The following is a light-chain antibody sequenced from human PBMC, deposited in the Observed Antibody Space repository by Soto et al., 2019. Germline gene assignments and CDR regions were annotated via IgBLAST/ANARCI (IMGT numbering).Light chain of an antibody. J-gene: IGLJ1*01. V-gene: IGLV1-40*01. CDR1: SSDIGAGYD. CDR2: DNN. CDR3: QSYDNSLSGSYV. Sequence: QALVTQPPSVSGAPGQRVTISCTGSSSDIGAGYDVHWYQQLPGTAPKLLIYDNNNRPSGVPDRFSGSKSGTSASLAITGLQAEDEADYYCQSYDNSLSGSYVFGTGTKVTVL.